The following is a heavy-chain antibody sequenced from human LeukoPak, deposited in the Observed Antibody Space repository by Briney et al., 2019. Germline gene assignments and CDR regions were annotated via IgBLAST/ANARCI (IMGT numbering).Heavy chain of an antibody. J-gene: IGHJ4*02. V-gene: IGHV1-2*02. CDR2: IKPNSGGT. CDR3: ARVVVVPAAMFDY. CDR1: GYTFTGYY. Sequence: ASVKVSCKASGYTFTGYYMHWVRQAPGPGLEWMRWIKPNSGGTNYAQKFQGRVTMTRDTSISTAYMELSRLRSDDTAVYYCARVVVVPAAMFDYWGQGTLVTVSS. D-gene: IGHD2-2*01.